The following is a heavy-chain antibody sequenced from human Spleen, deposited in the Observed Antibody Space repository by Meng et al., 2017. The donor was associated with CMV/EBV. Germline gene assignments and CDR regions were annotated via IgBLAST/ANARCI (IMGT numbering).Heavy chain of an antibody. V-gene: IGHV4-38-2*02. D-gene: IGHD4/OR15-4a*01. CDR2: IYHGGTT. J-gene: IGHJ4*02. Sequence: SETLSLTCTVSGYSISSGYYWGWNRQPPGKGLEWIGSIYHGGTTYYNPSLKSRVTISVDTSKNQFSLNLSSVTAADTALYYCARGLEGPNYGYYFDYWGQGTLVTVSS. CDR1: GYSISSGYY. CDR3: ARGLEGPNYGYYFDY.